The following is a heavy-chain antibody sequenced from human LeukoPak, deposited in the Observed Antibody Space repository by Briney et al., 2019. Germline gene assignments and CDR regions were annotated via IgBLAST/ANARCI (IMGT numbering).Heavy chain of an antibody. D-gene: IGHD6-13*01. V-gene: IGHV3-23*03. Sequence: GGSLRLSCEPSGFTFSSYAMSWVRQAPGKGLEWVSVIYSGGSTYYADSVKGRFTISRDNSKNTLYLQMNSLRAEDTAVYYCAKDVHIAAAGTLSLAFDIWGQGTMVTVSS. J-gene: IGHJ3*02. CDR2: IYSGGST. CDR3: AKDVHIAAAGTLSLAFDI. CDR1: GFTFSSYA.